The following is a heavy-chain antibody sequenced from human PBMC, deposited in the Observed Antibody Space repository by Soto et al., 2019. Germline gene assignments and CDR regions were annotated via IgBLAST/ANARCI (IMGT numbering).Heavy chain of an antibody. CDR1: GFTFSYYS. V-gene: IGHV3-21*01. D-gene: IGHD4-17*01. J-gene: IGHJ2*01. CDR2: ISSSSIYI. CDR3: ARGGTTTLSDCYFDL. Sequence: EVQLVESGGGLVQPGGSLRLSCAASGFTFSYYSMNWVRQAPGKGLEWVSSISSSSIYIYYADSVKGRFTISRDNAKNSLYLQMNSLRAEDTAVYYCARGGTTTLSDCYFDLWGRGTLVTVSS.